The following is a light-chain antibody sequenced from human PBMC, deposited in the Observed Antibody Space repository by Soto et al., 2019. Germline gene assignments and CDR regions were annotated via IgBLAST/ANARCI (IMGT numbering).Light chain of an antibody. CDR2: SSN. CDR1: SSNIGSNS. J-gene: IGLJ2*01. Sequence: QSVLTQPPSASGTPGQRVTISCSGSSSNIGSNSVNWYQQLPGTAPKLLMYSSNQRPSGVPDRFSGSKSGTSASLAISGLQSDDEADYYCAACDDSLNGVVFGGGTKVTVL. CDR3: AACDDSLNGVV. V-gene: IGLV1-44*01.